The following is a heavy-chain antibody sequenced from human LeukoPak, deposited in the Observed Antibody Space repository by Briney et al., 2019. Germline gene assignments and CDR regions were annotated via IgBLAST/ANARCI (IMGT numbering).Heavy chain of an antibody. CDR3: ARVDILTGYYYFDY. CDR2: MNPNSGNT. CDR1: GYTFTSYG. Sequence: GASVKVSCKASGYTFTSYGISWVRQAPGQGLEWMGWMNPNSGNTGYAQKFQGRVTMTRNTSISTAYMELSSLRSEDTAVYYCARVDILTGYYYFDYWGQGTLVTVSS. D-gene: IGHD3-9*01. V-gene: IGHV1-8*02. J-gene: IGHJ4*02.